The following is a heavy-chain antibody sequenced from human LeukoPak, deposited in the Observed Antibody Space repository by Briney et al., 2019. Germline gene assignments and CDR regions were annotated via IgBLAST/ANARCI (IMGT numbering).Heavy chain of an antibody. J-gene: IGHJ5*02. CDR1: GYTFTSYG. CDR2: MNPNSGNT. V-gene: IGHV1-8*03. D-gene: IGHD3-10*01. CDR3: ARGLWFGELDNNWFDP. Sequence: ASVKVSCKASGYTFTSYGINWVRQATGQGLEWMGWMNPNSGNTGYAQKFQGRVTITRNTSISTAYMELSSLRSEDTAVYYCARGLWFGELDNNWFDPWGQGTLVTVSS.